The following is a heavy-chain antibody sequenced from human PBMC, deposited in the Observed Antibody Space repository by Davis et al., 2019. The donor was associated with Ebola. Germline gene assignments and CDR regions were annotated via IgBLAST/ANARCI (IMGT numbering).Heavy chain of an antibody. CDR1: GGTFSSYA. CDR2: IIPIFGTA. V-gene: IGHV1-69*13. CDR3: AGSYCGGDCYSDYYYMDV. D-gene: IGHD2-21*01. Sequence: SVKVSCKASGGTFSSYAISWVRQAPGQGLEWMGVIIPIFGTANYAQKFQGRVTITADESTSTAYMELSSLRSEDTAVYYCAGSYCGGDCYSDYYYMDVWGKGTTVTVSS. J-gene: IGHJ6*03.